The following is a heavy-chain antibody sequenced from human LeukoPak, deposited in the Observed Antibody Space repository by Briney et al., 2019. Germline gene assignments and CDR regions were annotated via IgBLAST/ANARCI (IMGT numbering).Heavy chain of an antibody. CDR3: AKNAGLGSGSYDY. Sequence: GGSLRLSCAASGFTFSNYAMRWVRQAPGKGLEWVSGISGSGDNTYYADSVKGRFTISRDNSKNTLYLQMNSLRAEDTAVYYCAKNAGLGSGSYDYWGQGTLVTVSS. J-gene: IGHJ4*02. V-gene: IGHV3-23*01. CDR2: ISGSGDNT. CDR1: GFTFSNYA. D-gene: IGHD3-10*01.